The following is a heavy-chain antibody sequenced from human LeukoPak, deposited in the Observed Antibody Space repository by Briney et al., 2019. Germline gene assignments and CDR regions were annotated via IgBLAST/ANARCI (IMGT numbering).Heavy chain of an antibody. D-gene: IGHD6-19*01. CDR2: ISSSGSTI. J-gene: IGHJ4*02. Sequence: PGGSLRLSCAASGFTFSDYYISWIRQAPGKGLEWVSYISSSGSTIYYADSVKGRFTISRDNAKNSLYLQMNSLRAEDTAVYYCASDMGYSSGWVYFDYWGQGTLVTVSS. CDR3: ASDMGYSSGWVYFDY. V-gene: IGHV3-11*04. CDR1: GFTFSDYY.